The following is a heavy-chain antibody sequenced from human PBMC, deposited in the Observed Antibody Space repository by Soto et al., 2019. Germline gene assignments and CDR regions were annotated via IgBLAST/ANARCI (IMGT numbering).Heavy chain of an antibody. Sequence: ASVKVSCKASGYTFTSYPMHWVREAPGQRLEWMGWINAGNGNTKYSQKFQGRVTITRDTSASTAYMELSSLRSEDTAVYYCARSRGSRDIVVVPAAKGGRYYYDSSGYLDYWGQGTLVTVSS. CDR2: INAGNGNT. CDR1: GYTFTSYP. J-gene: IGHJ4*02. V-gene: IGHV1-3*01. CDR3: ARSRGSRDIVVVPAAKGGRYYYDSSGYLDY. D-gene: IGHD2-2*01.